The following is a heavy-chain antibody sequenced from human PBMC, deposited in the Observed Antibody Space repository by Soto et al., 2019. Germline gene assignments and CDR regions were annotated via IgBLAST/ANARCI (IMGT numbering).Heavy chain of an antibody. CDR3: ARQASGYYYGWFDP. V-gene: IGHV4-39*01. D-gene: IGHD3-22*01. Sequence: SETLSLTCTVSGGSILDSTYYWAWIRQSPGKGLEWIGTIFYSGGTFYTPSLKSRVTMPVDTSNNQFSLKLSSVTAADTAVYYCARQASGYYYGWFDPWGQGTLVTVSS. CDR2: IFYSGGT. CDR1: GGSILDSTYY. J-gene: IGHJ5*02.